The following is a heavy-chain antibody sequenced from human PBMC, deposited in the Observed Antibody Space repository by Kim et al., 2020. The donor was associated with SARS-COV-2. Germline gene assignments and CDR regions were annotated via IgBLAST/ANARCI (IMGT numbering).Heavy chain of an antibody. CDR3: ARDSSSWTPYYYYGMDV. CDR1: GFTFSSYA. J-gene: IGHJ6*02. Sequence: GGSLRLSCAASGFTFSSYAMHWVRQAPGKGLEWVAVISYDGSNKYYADSVKGRFTISRDNSKNTLYLQMNSLRAEDTAVYYCARDSSSWTPYYYYGMDVWGQGTTVTVSS. D-gene: IGHD6-13*01. V-gene: IGHV3-30*04. CDR2: ISYDGSNK.